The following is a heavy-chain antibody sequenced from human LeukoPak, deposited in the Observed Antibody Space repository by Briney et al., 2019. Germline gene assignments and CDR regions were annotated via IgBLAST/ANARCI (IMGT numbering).Heavy chain of an antibody. CDR3: ATNGWYCLDH. CDR1: GFTFNSYW. V-gene: IGHV4-4*02. D-gene: IGHD6-19*01. CDR2: IYHSGST. J-gene: IGHJ1*01. Sequence: GSLRLSCAASGFTFNSYWMSWVRQPPGKGLEWIGEIYHSGSTNYNPSLQSRVTISVDKSNNHFSLRLTSVTAADTAVYYCATNGWYCLDHWGQGALVTVSS.